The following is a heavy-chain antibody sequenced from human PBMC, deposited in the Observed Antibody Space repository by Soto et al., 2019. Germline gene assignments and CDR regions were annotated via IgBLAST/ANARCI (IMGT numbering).Heavy chain of an antibody. Sequence: EVQLLESGGGLIQPGGSLRLSCAASQFTFSDYAMSWVRQAPGKGLEWVSAIGRRGDDTYYADSGTGRFTISRDNSQSMLFQQMNSLRGEDTAVYYGARGQHGDHDYWGQGTLVTVSS. V-gene: IGHV3-23*01. J-gene: IGHJ4*02. CDR2: IGRRGDDT. CDR1: QFTFSDYA. CDR3: ARGQHGDHDY. D-gene: IGHD4-17*01.